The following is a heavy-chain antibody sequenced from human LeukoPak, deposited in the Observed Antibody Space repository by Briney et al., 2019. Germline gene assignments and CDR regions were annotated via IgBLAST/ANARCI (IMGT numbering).Heavy chain of an antibody. J-gene: IGHJ4*02. Sequence: ASVKVSCKASGYSFSNYGISWVRQAPGQGLEWMGWISTYNGNTNYAQKLQGRVTMTTDTSTSTDYMDLRSLRSEDTAVYYCARDPFGFGIDYWGQGNLVTVSS. CDR1: GYSFSNYG. D-gene: IGHD3-10*01. CDR2: ISTYNGNT. V-gene: IGHV1-18*01. CDR3: ARDPFGFGIDY.